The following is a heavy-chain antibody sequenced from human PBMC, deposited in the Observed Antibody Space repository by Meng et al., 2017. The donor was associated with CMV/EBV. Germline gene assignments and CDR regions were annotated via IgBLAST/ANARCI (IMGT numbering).Heavy chain of an antibody. J-gene: IGHJ5*02. CDR3: SRGADAYKSGGS. V-gene: IGHV4-34*01. D-gene: IGHD5-24*01. CDR1: GGSFSNYY. Sequence: QLQLQQWGAGLLKPSETLSLTCGVYGGSFSNYYWSWIRQSPGKGLEWIGEIHPSGSTYYNPSLNSRVTMSVDTSKNQFSLNLRSVTAADTAVYYCSRGADAYKSGGSWGQGTLVTVSS. CDR2: IHPSGST.